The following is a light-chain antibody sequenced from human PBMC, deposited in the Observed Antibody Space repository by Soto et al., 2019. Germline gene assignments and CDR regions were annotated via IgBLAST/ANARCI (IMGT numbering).Light chain of an antibody. CDR2: AAS. Sequence: DIQMTQSPSSLSASVGDRVTITCRASQSISSYLNWYQQKPGKAPKLLIYAASSLQSGVPSRFSGSGSGTDCTLTISSLQPEDFATYYCQQSYRTPRITFGQGTRLEIK. CDR1: QSISSY. CDR3: QQSYRTPRIT. J-gene: IGKJ5*01. V-gene: IGKV1-39*01.